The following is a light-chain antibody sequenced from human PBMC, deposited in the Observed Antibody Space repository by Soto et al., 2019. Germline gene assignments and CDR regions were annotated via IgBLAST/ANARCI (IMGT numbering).Light chain of an antibody. J-gene: IGKJ2*01. CDR1: QSVLYSSNTKNY. CDR3: HQYYIPPYT. CDR2: WAS. V-gene: IGKV4-1*01. Sequence: DIVMTQSPDSLAVSLGERATINCKSSQSVLYSSNTKNYLAWYQQKPGHPPKLLIYWASTREPGVPDRFSGSGSGTDFTLTISSLQAEDVAVYFCHQYYIPPYTFGQGTKLEIK.